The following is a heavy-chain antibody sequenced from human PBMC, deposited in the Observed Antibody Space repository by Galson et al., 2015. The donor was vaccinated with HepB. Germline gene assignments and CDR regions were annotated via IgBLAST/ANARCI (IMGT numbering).Heavy chain of an antibody. CDR2: INPSGGST. D-gene: IGHD4-11*01. CDR3: AREPSTVTRYYYYYYMDV. J-gene: IGHJ6*03. V-gene: IGHV1-46*01. Sequence: SVKVSCKASGYTFTSYYMHWVRQAPGQGLEWMGIINPSGGSTSYAQKFQGRVTMTRDTSTSTVYMELSSLRSEDTAVYYCAREPSTVTRYYYYYYMDVWGKGTTVTVSS. CDR1: GYTFTSYY.